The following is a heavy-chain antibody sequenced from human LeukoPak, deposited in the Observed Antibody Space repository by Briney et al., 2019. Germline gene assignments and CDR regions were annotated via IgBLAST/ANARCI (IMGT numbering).Heavy chain of an antibody. CDR1: GGTFSSYA. D-gene: IGHD4-17*01. CDR2: INTNTGNP. V-gene: IGHV7-4-1*02. Sequence: EASVKVSCKASGGTFSSYAISWVRQAPGQGLEWMGWINTNTGNPTYAQGFTGRFVFSLDTSVSTAYLQISSLKAEDTAVYYCARGYTKDMTSVTHFDYWGQGTLVTVSS. J-gene: IGHJ4*02. CDR3: ARGYTKDMTSVTHFDY.